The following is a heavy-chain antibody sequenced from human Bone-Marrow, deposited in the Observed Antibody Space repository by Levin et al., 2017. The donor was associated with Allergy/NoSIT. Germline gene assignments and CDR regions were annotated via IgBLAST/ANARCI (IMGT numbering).Heavy chain of an antibody. V-gene: IGHV3-21*01. D-gene: IGHD6-19*01. Sequence: PGGSLRLSCAASGFTFSSYSMNWVRQAPGKGLEWVSSISSSSSYIYYADSVKGRFTISRDNAKNSLYLQMNSLRAEDTAVYYCARALIGGWSYDYWGQGTLVTVSS. J-gene: IGHJ4*02. CDR2: ISSSSSYI. CDR1: GFTFSSYS. CDR3: ARALIGGWSYDY.